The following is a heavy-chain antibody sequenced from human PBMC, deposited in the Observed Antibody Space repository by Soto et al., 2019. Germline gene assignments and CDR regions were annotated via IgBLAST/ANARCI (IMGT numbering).Heavy chain of an antibody. CDR2: ISAYNGNT. V-gene: IGHV1-18*01. CDR1: GEAYTSNG. CDR3: ARDGNYDSSGYYYFDY. J-gene: IGHJ4*02. D-gene: IGHD3-22*01. Sequence: SVKVCCKDSGEAYTSNGISWLQHDPEQGLEWMGWISAYNGNTNYAQKLQGRVTMTTDTSTSTAYMELRSLRSDDTAVYYCARDGNYDSSGYYYFDYWGQGTLVTVSS.